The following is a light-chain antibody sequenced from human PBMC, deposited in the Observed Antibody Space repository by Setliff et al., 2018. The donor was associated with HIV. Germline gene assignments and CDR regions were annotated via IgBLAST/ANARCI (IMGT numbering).Light chain of an antibody. V-gene: IGLV2-18*02. CDR3: SSGTSSSTPYV. J-gene: IGLJ1*01. Sequence: QSVLSQPPSVSGSPGQSVTISCIGTSSDVGSSNRVSWYQQPPGTAPRLMIYEVSSRPSGVPDRFSGSKSGNTASLTISGLQAEDEADYYCSSGTSSSTPYVFGTGTKVTVL. CDR1: SSDVGSSNR. CDR2: EVS.